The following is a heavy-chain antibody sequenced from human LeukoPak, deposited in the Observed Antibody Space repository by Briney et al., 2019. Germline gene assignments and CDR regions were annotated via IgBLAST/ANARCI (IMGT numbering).Heavy chain of an antibody. CDR1: GGSISSYY. Sequence: PSETLSLTCTVSGGSISSYYWSWIRQPAGKGLEWIGRIYTSGSTNYNPSLKSRVTMSVDTSKNQFSLELSSVTAADTAVYYCARDLGCSGGSCYWNWFDPWGQGTLVTVSS. D-gene: IGHD2-15*01. CDR3: ARDLGCSGGSCYWNWFDP. J-gene: IGHJ5*02. V-gene: IGHV4-4*07. CDR2: IYTSGST.